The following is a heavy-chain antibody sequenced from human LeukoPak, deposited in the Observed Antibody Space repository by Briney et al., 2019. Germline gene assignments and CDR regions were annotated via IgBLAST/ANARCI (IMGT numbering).Heavy chain of an antibody. CDR2: IRSDGSDE. V-gene: IGHV3-74*01. CDR1: GFPFTETW. D-gene: IGHD2/OR15-2a*01. J-gene: IGHJ4*01. CDR3: ARDRFHAIDY. Sequence: GGSLRLSCATSGFPFTETWMHWVRQVPGKGLVWVSRIRSDGSDERYAEAVKGRFTISRDNAKNTLYLQMNSLRDEDTAVYYCARDRFHAIDYWGQGTLVTVSS.